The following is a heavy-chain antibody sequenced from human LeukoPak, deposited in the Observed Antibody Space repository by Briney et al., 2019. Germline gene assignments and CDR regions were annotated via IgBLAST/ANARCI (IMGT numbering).Heavy chain of an antibody. V-gene: IGHV3-74*01. CDR2: IDSDGHPT. CDR1: GFTFRSSW. Sequence: PGGSLRLSCAASGFTFRSSWMHWVRQAPGKGLVWVSRIDSDGHPTTYADSLKGRFTISRDNAKNTLYLQMNGLSAEDTAVYYCATAPQVTAILDWGQETLVTVAS. J-gene: IGHJ4*02. D-gene: IGHD2-21*02. CDR3: ATAPQVTAILD.